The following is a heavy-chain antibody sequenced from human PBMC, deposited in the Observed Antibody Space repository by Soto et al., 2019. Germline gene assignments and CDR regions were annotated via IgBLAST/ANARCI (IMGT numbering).Heavy chain of an antibody. V-gene: IGHV1-69*13. J-gene: IGHJ6*02. CDR1: GCTSSSYA. CDR2: IIPIFGTA. CDR3: ARAPGYCSSNSCYQYGMDV. D-gene: IGHD2-2*01. Sequence: GASVKASCRASGCTSSSYALSWVRQAPGQGLEWMGGIIPIFGTANYAQKFQGRVTITADESTSTAYMELSSLRSADTAVYYCARAPGYCSSNSCYQYGMDVWGQGTTVTVSS.